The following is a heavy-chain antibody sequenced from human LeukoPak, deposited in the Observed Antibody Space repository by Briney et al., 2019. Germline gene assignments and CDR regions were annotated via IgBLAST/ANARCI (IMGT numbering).Heavy chain of an antibody. CDR1: GGTFSSYA. Sequence: SVKVSCKASGGTFSSYAISWVRQAPGQGLEWMGGIIPIFGTANYAQKFQGRVTITADESTSTAYMELSSLRSEDMAVYYCAKSISPYYYDSSGYLMDAFDIWGQGTMVTVSS. CDR3: AKSISPYYYDSSGYLMDAFDI. D-gene: IGHD3-22*01. CDR2: IIPIFGTA. J-gene: IGHJ3*02. V-gene: IGHV1-69*13.